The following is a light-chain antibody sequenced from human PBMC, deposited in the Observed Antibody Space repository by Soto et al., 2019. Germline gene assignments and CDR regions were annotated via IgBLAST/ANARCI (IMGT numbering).Light chain of an antibody. J-gene: IGLJ2*01. CDR1: SSDVGGYNY. CDR2: DVG. Sequence: QSVLTQPRSVSGSPGQSVTISCTGTSSDVGGYNYVSWYQQHPGKAPKLMIYDVGKRPSGVPDRFSGSKSDNTASLTISGLQAEDEADYYCSSYTTSSTLFGGGTKLTVL. CDR3: SSYTTSSTL. V-gene: IGLV2-11*01.